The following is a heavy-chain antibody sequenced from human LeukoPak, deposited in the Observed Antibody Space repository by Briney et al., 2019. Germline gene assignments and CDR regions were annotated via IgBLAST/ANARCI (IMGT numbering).Heavy chain of an antibody. J-gene: IGHJ4*02. CDR2: IYYRGST. CDR1: GGSISSNDYY. Sequence: PSETLSLTCTVSGGSISSNDYYWGWIRQPPGKGLEWIGSIYYRGSTYCNPSLKSRLTISVDTSKNQFSLKLSSVTAADTAVYYCAKGFWSGYHPDYWGQGTLVTVSS. CDR3: AKGFWSGYHPDY. V-gene: IGHV4-39*01. D-gene: IGHD3-3*01.